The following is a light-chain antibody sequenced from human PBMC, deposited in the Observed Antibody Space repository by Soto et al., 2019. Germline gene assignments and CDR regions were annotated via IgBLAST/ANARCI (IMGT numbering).Light chain of an antibody. CDR2: DVS. J-gene: IGLJ2*01. Sequence: QSALTQPASVSGSPGQSITISCTGTSSDIGGYNYVSWYQQHPGIAPKLMIYDVSNRPSGVSNRFSGSKSGNTASLTISGLQAEDEADYYCSSYISSSTLFGGGTKLTVL. V-gene: IGLV2-14*01. CDR3: SSYISSSTL. CDR1: SSDIGGYNY.